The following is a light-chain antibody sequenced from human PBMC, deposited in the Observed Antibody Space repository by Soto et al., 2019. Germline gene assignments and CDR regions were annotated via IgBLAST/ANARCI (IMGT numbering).Light chain of an antibody. CDR3: QQSYSTHQT. Sequence: DIQMTQSPPSLSASVGDRVTITCRASQSISSYLNWYQQKPWKAPKLLIYEKSSLESGVPSRFSGSESGTDLTLTISTLQPEDFATYYCQQSYSTHQTFGRRTKVDIX. V-gene: IGKV1-39*01. J-gene: IGKJ1*01. CDR1: QSISSY. CDR2: EKS.